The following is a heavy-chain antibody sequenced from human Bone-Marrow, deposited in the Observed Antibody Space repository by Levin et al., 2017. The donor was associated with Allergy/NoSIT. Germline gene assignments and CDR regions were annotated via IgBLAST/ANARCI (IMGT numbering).Heavy chain of an antibody. D-gene: IGHD2-2*03. V-gene: IGHV1-69*06. CDR1: GDTFSSNS. Sequence: SVKVSCTASGDTFSSNSISWVRQAPGQGLEWMGGLIPIFGTPNYAQKFQVRLTITADTSMTTAFMELSSLRLEDTAVYYCARDLGYLGLLNWFDSWGQGTVVIVSS. J-gene: IGHJ5*01. CDR2: LIPIFGTP. CDR3: ARDLGYLGLLNWFDS.